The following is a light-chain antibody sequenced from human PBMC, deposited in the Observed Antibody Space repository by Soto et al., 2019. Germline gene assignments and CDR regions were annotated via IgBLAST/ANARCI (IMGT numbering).Light chain of an antibody. CDR1: QSVSSN. Sequence: EIVMTQSPATLSVSPGERATLSCRASQSVSSNLAWYQQKPGQAPRLLIYGASTRATGIPARFSGSGSGTEFTLTISSLHPDDFATYYCQHYNILSTFGQGTKVDIK. CDR2: GAS. J-gene: IGKJ1*01. V-gene: IGKV3-15*01. CDR3: QHYNILST.